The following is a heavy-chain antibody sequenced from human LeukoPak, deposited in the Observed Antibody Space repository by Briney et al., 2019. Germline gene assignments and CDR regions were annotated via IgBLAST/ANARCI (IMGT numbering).Heavy chain of an antibody. CDR2: INHSGST. Sequence: SETLSLTCAVYGGSFSGYYWSWIRQPPGKGLEWIGEINHSGSTNYNPSLKSRVTISVDTSENQFSLKLSSVTAADTAVYYCARCPSYYLFDYWGQGTLVTVSS. CDR1: GGSFSGYY. J-gene: IGHJ4*02. CDR3: ARCPSYYLFDY. D-gene: IGHD3-10*01. V-gene: IGHV4-34*01.